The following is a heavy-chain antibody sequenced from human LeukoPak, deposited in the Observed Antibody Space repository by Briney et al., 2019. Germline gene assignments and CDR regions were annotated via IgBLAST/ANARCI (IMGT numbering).Heavy chain of an antibody. CDR2: IYYSGST. J-gene: IGHJ6*03. CDR1: GFTFSSYSMN. D-gene: IGHD3-22*01. V-gene: IGHV4-39*01. CDR3: ARLPLTRYDSLPGYMDV. Sequence: GSLRLSCAASGFTFSSYSMNWVRQAPGKGLEWIGSIYYSGSTYYNPSLKSRVTISVDTSKNQFSLKLSSVTAADTAVYYCARLPLTRYDSLPGYMDVWGKGTTVTVSS.